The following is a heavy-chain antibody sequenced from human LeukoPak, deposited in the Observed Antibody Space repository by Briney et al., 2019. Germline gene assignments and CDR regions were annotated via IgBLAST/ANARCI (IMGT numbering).Heavy chain of an antibody. J-gene: IGHJ4*02. CDR1: GFTFSSYS. Sequence: GGSLRLSCAASGFTFSSYSMNWVRQAPGKGLEWVSYISSSSSPIYYADSVKGRFTISRDNAKNSLYLQMNSLRAEDTAIYYCATYRQVLLPFESWGQGTLVTVSS. D-gene: IGHD5-18*01. CDR3: ATYRQVLLPFES. CDR2: ISSSSSPI. V-gene: IGHV3-48*01.